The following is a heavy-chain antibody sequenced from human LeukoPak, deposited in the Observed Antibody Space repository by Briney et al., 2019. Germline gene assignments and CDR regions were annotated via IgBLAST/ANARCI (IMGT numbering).Heavy chain of an antibody. V-gene: IGHV4-34*01. J-gene: IGHJ4*02. CDR3: ARASYSYGYWGYFDY. D-gene: IGHD5-18*01. Sequence: SETLSLTCAVYGGSFSGYYWSWVRQPPGKGLEWIGEINHSGSTNYNPSLKSRVTISVDTSKNQFSLKLSSVTAADTAVYYCARASYSYGYWGYFDYWGQGTLVTVSS. CDR1: GGSFSGYY. CDR2: INHSGST.